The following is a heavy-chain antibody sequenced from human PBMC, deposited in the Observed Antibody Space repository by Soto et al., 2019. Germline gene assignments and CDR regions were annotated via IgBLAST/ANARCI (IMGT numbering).Heavy chain of an antibody. Sequence: PSETLSLTCTVSGGSITTGSYYWSWIRQHPGKGLEWIGYMYSSGSTYYNPSLKSRLSISVDMSNNQFSLELRFVTAADTAVYYCARGPLATAGVGYFFDYWGQGTLVTVSS. J-gene: IGHJ4*02. V-gene: IGHV4-31*03. D-gene: IGHD6-13*01. CDR3: ARGPLATAGVGYFFDY. CDR1: GGSITTGSYY. CDR2: MYSSGST.